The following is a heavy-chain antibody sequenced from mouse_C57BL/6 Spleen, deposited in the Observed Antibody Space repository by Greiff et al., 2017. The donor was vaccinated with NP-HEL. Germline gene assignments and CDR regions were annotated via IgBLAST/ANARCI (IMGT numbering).Heavy chain of an antibody. J-gene: IGHJ3*01. D-gene: IGHD3-2*02. CDR1: GFTFSSYA. CDR3: AREEGQLRLPWFAY. Sequence: EVMLVESGGGLVKPGGSLKLSCAASGFTFSSYAMSWVRQTPEKRLEWVATISDGGSYTYYPDNVKGRFTISRDNAKNNLYLQMSHLKSEDTAMYYCAREEGQLRLPWFAYWGQGTLVTVSA. V-gene: IGHV5-4*01. CDR2: ISDGGSYT.